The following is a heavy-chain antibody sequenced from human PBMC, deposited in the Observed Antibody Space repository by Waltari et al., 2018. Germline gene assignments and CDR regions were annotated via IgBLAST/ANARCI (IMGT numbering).Heavy chain of an antibody. D-gene: IGHD2-15*01. CDR3: ARPLGYCSGGSCYSGDAFDI. V-gene: IGHV5-51*01. CDR1: GYSFTSYW. Sequence: EVQLVQSGAEVKKPGESLKISCKGSGYSFTSYWIGWVRQMPGKGLEWMGIIYPGDPDTRYSPSFQGQVTISADKSISTAYLQWSSLKASDTAMYYCARPLGYCSGGSCYSGDAFDIWGQGTMVTVSS. J-gene: IGHJ3*02. CDR2: IYPGDPDT.